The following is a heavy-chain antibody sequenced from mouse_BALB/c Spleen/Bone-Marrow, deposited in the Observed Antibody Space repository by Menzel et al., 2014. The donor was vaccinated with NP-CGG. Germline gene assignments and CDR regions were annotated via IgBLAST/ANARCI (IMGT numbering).Heavy chain of an antibody. J-gene: IGHJ4*01. D-gene: IGHD2-14*01. CDR1: GYSITSDYA. Sequence: EVQLQQSGPGLVKPSQSLSLTCTVTGYSITSDYAWHWIRQFPGNKLEWMGYISYSGSTSYNPSLKSRISITRDTSKNQFFLQLNSVTTEDTATYYCARGGYDDAVDYWGQGTSVTVSS. V-gene: IGHV3-2*02. CDR2: ISYSGST. CDR3: ARGGYDDAVDY.